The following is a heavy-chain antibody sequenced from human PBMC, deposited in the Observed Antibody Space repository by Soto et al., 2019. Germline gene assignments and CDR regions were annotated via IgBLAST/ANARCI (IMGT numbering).Heavy chain of an antibody. CDR2: ISAYNGNT. D-gene: IGHD3-22*01. CDR3: AREGWSSGYYS. J-gene: IGHJ4*02. Sequence: GKVACTASGYTVTIYGISWVRQAPGQGLEWMGWISAYNGNTNYAQKLQGRVTMTTETSPSTAYMELRSLRSDDTDVYYCAREGWSSGYYSWGQGTMVPVSS. CDR1: GYTVTIYG. V-gene: IGHV1-18*04.